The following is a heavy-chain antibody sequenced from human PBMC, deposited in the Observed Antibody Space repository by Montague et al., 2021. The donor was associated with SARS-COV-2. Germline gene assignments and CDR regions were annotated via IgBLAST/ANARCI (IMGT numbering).Heavy chain of an antibody. J-gene: IGHJ1*01. CDR3: ARGLAVAWREYFQH. V-gene: IGHV3-33*01. D-gene: IGHD6-19*01. CDR2: IWYDGSNK. CDR1: GFTFSSYG. Sequence: SVRLSCAASGFTFSSYGMHWVRQAPGKGLEWVAVIWYDGSNKYYADSVKGRFTISRDNSKNTLYLQMNSLRAEDTAVYYCARGLAVAWREYFQHWGQGTLVTVSS.